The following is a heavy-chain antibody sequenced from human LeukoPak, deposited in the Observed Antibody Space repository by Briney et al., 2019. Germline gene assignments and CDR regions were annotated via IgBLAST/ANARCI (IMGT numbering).Heavy chain of an antibody. CDR3: ARVRSYSPLHYGMDV. D-gene: IGHD1-26*01. Sequence: ASVKVSCKASRGTFSSYAISWVRQAPGQGLEWMGGIIPIFGTANYAQKFQGRVTITADESTSTAYMELSSLRYEDTAVYYCARVRSYSPLHYGMDVWGQGTTVTVSS. J-gene: IGHJ6*02. CDR2: IIPIFGTA. CDR1: RGTFSSYA. V-gene: IGHV1-69*13.